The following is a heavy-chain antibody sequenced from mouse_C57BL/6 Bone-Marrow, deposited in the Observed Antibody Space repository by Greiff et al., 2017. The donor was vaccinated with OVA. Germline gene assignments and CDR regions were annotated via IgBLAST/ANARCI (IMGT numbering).Heavy chain of an antibody. V-gene: IGHV1-50*01. Sequence: QVQLQQPGAELVKPGASVKGSCKASGYTFTSYWMQWVKQRPGQGLEWIGEIDPSDSYTNYNQKFKGKATLTVDTSSSTAYMQLSSLTSEDSAVYYCASAVFAYWGQGTLVTVSA. CDR2: IDPSDSYT. J-gene: IGHJ3*01. CDR1: GYTFTSYW. CDR3: ASAVFAY.